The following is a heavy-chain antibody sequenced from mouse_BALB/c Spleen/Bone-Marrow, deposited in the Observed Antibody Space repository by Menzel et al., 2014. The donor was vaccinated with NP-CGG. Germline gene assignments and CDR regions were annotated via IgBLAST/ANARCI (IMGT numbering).Heavy chain of an antibody. J-gene: IGHJ4*01. CDR1: GYSFTGYN. D-gene: IGHD6-2*01. V-gene: IGHV1-39*01. CDR3: AKSVSLRAMDY. CDR2: IDPYYGGT. Sequence: EVKLMESGPELEKPGASVKISCKASGYSFTGYNMNWVKQSNGKSLEWIGDIDPYYGGTSYNQKFKGKATLTVDKSSSTACMLLKSLTSEDSAVYYCAKSVSLRAMDYWGQGTSVTVSS.